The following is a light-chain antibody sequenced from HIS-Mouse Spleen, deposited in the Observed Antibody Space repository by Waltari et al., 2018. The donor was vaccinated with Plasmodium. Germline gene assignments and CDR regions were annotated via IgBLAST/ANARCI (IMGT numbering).Light chain of an antibody. V-gene: IGLV3-1*01. CDR3: QAWDSSTVV. J-gene: IGLJ2*01. Sequence: SYELTQPPSVSVSPGQTASITCSGDKLGDNYACWYQQKPGQSPVLVIYQDTKRPSGIPERVCGSNSGNTATLTISGTQAMDEADYYCQAWDSSTVVFGGGTKLTVL. CDR1: KLGDNY. CDR2: QDT.